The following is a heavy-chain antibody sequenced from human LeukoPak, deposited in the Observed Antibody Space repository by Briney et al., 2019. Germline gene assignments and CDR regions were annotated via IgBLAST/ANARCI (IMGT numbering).Heavy chain of an antibody. CDR1: GGSISSSSYY. CDR3: ARSYYYGSSGYRIWRWADAFDI. J-gene: IGHJ3*02. V-gene: IGHV4-39*01. CDR2: IYYSGST. Sequence: SETLSLTCTVSGGSISSSSYYWGGIRQPPGKGLEWIGSIYYSGSTYYNPSLKSRVTISVDTSKNQFSLKLSSVTAADTAVYYCARSYYYGSSGYRIWRWADAFDIWGQGTMVTVSS. D-gene: IGHD3-22*01.